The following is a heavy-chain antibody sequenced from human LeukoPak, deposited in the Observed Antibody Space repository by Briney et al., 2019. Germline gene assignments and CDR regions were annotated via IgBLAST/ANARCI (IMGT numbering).Heavy chain of an antibody. CDR2: IIPIFGTA. D-gene: IGHD2-2*01. Sequence: ASVKVSCKASGGTFSSYAISWVRQAPGQGLGWMGGIIPIFGTANYAQKFQGRVTITADESTSTAYMELSSLRSEDTAVYYCARSGEGYCSSTSCYASLYYYYMDVWGKGTTVTISS. J-gene: IGHJ6*03. V-gene: IGHV1-69*13. CDR1: GGTFSSYA. CDR3: ARSGEGYCSSTSCYASLYYYYMDV.